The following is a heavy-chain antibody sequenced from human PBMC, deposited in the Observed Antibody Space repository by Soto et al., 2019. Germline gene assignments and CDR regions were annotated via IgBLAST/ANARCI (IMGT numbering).Heavy chain of an antibody. J-gene: IGHJ4*02. CDR2: ISGRGVDT. CDR3: AKDQTDVTLFDY. Sequence: PGGSLRRSCAASGFSFSSLAMIWVRQAPGKGLEWVSSISGRGVDTLYADSVKGRFTISRDNSRNTLYLQVNSLRAEDTAVYYCAKDQTDVTLFDYWGQGTLVTVSS. V-gene: IGHV3-23*01. CDR1: GFSFSSLA. D-gene: IGHD2-21*02.